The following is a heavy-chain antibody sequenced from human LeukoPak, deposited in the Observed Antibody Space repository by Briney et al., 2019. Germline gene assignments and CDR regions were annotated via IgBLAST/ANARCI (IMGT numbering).Heavy chain of an antibody. J-gene: IGHJ4*02. CDR3: VRDFSRTRLERPFDC. CDR2: INRDGSGR. CDR1: GFTFDTYW. D-gene: IGHD1-1*01. V-gene: IGHV3-7*01. Sequence: GGSLRLSCATSGFTFDTYWMTWVRQAPGKGLEWVANINRDGSGRYYVDSVKGRFTISRDNAKNSLTLQMNSLRVEDTAVYYCVRDFSRTRLERPFDCWGQGTLVTVSS.